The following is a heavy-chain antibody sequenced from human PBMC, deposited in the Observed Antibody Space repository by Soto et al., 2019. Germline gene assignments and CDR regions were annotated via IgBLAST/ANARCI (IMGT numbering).Heavy chain of an antibody. CDR1: GITFSNYG. CDR2: IWYDGRDK. J-gene: IGHJ4*02. V-gene: IGHV3-33*01. Sequence: QVQLVESGGGVVQPGRSLRLSCAASGITFSNYGTHWVRQAPGKGLEWVAVIWYDGRDKYYADSVKGRFTISRDNSKNTLYLQMNSLTADDTAVYYCVRGYGDFDNWGQGTLVSVSS. D-gene: IGHD3-22*01. CDR3: VRGYGDFDN.